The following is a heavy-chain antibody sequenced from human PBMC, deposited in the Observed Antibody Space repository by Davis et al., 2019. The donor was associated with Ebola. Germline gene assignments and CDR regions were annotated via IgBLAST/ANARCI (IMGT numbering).Heavy chain of an antibody. CDR2: INSDGETT. V-gene: IGHV3-74*01. J-gene: IGHJ4*02. Sequence: GESLKISCVASGFTFENFWMHWVRQSPGKGLVWLSHINSDGETTNYADSVKGRFTISRDNSKNMLYLHMNNLRDEDTALYYCAKNGCSGRGCDLLDHWGQGTLVTVSS. CDR3: AKNGCSGRGCDLLDH. D-gene: IGHD2-15*01. CDR1: GFTFENFW.